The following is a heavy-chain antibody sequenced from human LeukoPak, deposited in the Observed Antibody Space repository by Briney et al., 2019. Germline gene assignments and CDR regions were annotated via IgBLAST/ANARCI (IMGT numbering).Heavy chain of an antibody. CDR1: GFTFSSYA. CDR3: AKLSLIAAAGTTGDP. Sequence: GGSLRLSCAASGFTFSSYAMSWVRQARGKGREWVSAISGSGGSTYYADSVKGRFTISRDNSKNTLYLQMNSLRAEDTAVYYCAKLSLIAAAGTTGDPWGQGTLVTVSS. CDR2: ISGSGGST. J-gene: IGHJ5*02. D-gene: IGHD6-13*01. V-gene: IGHV3-23*01.